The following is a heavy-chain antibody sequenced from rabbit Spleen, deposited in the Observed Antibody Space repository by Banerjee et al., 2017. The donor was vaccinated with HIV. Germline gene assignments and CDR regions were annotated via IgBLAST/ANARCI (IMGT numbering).Heavy chain of an antibody. CDR3: VRDDDGNGNGYTTYAFNL. CDR2: IYAGSSGAT. CDR1: GFSFNSGYD. Sequence: QSLEESGGDLVKPGASLTLTCIASGFSFNSGYDMCWVRQAPGKGLEWIACIYAGSSGATYYASWARGRFTISKTSSTTVTLQMTSLTAADTATYFCVRDDDGNGNGYTTYAFNLWGPGTLVT. D-gene: IGHD3-1*01. J-gene: IGHJ4*01. V-gene: IGHV1S40*01.